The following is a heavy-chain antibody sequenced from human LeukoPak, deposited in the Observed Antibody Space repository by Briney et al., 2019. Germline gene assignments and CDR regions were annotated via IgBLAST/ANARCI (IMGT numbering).Heavy chain of an antibody. CDR2: ISTSGDTT. Sequence: GGSLRLSCAASGFTVSSNYMSWVRQAPGKGLQWVSYISTSGDTTFYADSVKGRFTISRDNANNSLYIQMNSLRAEDTALYFCARIIPKGPVTHDYWGQGTLVTVSS. CDR3: ARIIPKGPVTHDY. CDR1: GFTVSSNY. J-gene: IGHJ4*02. V-gene: IGHV3-11*04. D-gene: IGHD2-21*02.